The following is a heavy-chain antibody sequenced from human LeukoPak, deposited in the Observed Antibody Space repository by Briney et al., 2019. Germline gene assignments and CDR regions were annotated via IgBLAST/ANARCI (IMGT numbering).Heavy chain of an antibody. CDR3: ARGPSGYHNT. D-gene: IGHD5-12*01. V-gene: IGHV3-21*01. CDR1: GFTFNKYT. CDR2: ISTSSSYI. J-gene: IGHJ4*02. Sequence: GGSLRLSCAASGFTFNKYTMNWVRQAPGKGLEWVSSISTSSSYIYYADSVEGRFTISRDNAKNSLYLQMNSLRAEDTAVYYCARGPSGYHNTGGQGTLVTVSS.